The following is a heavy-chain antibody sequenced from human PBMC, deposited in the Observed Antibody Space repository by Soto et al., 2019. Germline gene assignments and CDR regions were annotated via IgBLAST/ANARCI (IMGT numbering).Heavy chain of an antibody. CDR1: GGPMSNYY. Sequence: QVQLQESRPGLVKPSETLSLPCTISGGPMSNYYCSWFRQPPGQGLEWIGYMGYNGYTSYNPSLRSRVTISLAASKNQFSPNLSSVTAADTALYDCAIRAFGELHGVVDVWGQATTVTVSS. CDR3: AIRAFGELHGVVDV. J-gene: IGHJ6*01. D-gene: IGHD3-10*01. CDR2: MGYNGYT. V-gene: IGHV4-59*08.